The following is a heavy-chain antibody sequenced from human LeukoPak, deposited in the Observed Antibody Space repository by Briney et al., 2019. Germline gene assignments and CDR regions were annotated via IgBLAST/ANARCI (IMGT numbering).Heavy chain of an antibody. J-gene: IGHJ6*04. CDR3: AEPGITMIGGV. CDR1: GFTFSNYW. V-gene: IGHV3-7*01. Sequence: PGGSLRLSCAASGFTFSNYWMSWVRQAPGKGLEWVANIKQDGSEKYYVDSVKGRFTISRDNAKNSLFLQINSLRAEDTAVYYCAEPGITMIGGVWGKGTTVTISS. D-gene: IGHD3-10*02. CDR2: IKQDGSEK.